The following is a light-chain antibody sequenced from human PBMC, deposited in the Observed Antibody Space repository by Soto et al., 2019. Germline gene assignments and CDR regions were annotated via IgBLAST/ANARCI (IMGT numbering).Light chain of an antibody. J-gene: IGLJ2*01. CDR3: SSLLPSEILL. Sequence: QSALTQPRSVSGSLGHSVTISCSGASYNFVSWYQHPPGKAPRLIIYDITKRPSGVPDRFSASKSGSVASLTISGLQADDDADYYCSSLLPSEILLFGGGTKLTVL. V-gene: IGLV2-11*01. CDR1: SYNF. CDR2: DIT.